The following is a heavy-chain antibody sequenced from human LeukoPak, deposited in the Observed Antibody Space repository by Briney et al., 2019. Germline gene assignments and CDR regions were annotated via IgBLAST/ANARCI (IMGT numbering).Heavy chain of an antibody. CDR3: ARASDPWLQLT. J-gene: IGHJ5*02. CDR1: GFTFSNYW. D-gene: IGHD5-24*01. V-gene: IGHV3-7*05. CDR2: MKQDGSEK. Sequence: GGSLGFSCPASGFTFSNYWMIWARQAPGKGLEWVGNMKQDGSEKRYADSVRGRFSISRDNAQTSLYLQMNSLRAEDTAVYYCARASDPWLQLTWGQGTLVTVSS.